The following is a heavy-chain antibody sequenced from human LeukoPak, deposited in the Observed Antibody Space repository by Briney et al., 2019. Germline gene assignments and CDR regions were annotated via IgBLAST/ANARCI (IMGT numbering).Heavy chain of an antibody. D-gene: IGHD3-22*01. CDR2: IYHSGST. CDR1: GGSISSGGYS. V-gene: IGHV4-30-2*01. Sequence: SETLSLTCAVSGGSISSGGYSWSWIRQPPGTGLEWIGYIYHSGSTYYNPSLKSRVTTSVDRSKNQFSLKLSSVTAADTAVYYCAREDYDSSGFDYWGQGTLVTVSS. J-gene: IGHJ4*02. CDR3: AREDYDSSGFDY.